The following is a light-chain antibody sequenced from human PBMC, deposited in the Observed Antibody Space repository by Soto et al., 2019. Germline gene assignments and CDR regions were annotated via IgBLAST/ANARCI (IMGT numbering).Light chain of an antibody. V-gene: IGLV2-14*03. Sequence: QSALTQPASVSGSRGQSITISCTGTSSDVGAYNFVSWYQQHPGKLPKLMIFDVSRRPSGVSDRFSGSKSGNTASLTISGLQSEDEGDYYCSSYSSSSTHVFGSGTKVTVL. J-gene: IGLJ1*01. CDR3: SSYSSSSTHV. CDR1: SSDVGAYNF. CDR2: DVS.